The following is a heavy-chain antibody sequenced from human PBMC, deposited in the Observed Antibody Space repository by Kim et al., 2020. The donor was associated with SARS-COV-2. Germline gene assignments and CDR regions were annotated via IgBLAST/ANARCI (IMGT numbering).Heavy chain of an antibody. V-gene: IGHV3-33*01. Sequence: GGSLRLSCAASGVTFSRHGVHWVCPAPGKGLEWVAVIYYDGSKKYYADSVKGRFTISRDNSKGTLYLQMNSLRAEDMAVYYCARDGFNREDFDHWGQGTLVTVSS. CDR1: GVTFSRHG. CDR2: IYYDGSKK. D-gene: IGHD3-16*02. J-gene: IGHJ4*02. CDR3: ARDGFNREDFDH.